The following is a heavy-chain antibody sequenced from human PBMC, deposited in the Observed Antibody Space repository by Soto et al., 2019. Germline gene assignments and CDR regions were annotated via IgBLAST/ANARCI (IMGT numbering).Heavy chain of an antibody. CDR1: GVSLNSSW. Sequence: PACSTKLGSAACGVSLNSSWVPLSRKAPGKGLEWLSFIRSDGRSANYADSVQGRFTISRDNAKNSLYLQMNNLRAEDTAIYYCAREDYDRNWFDSWGQGTLVTVSS. CDR3: AREDYDRNWFDS. J-gene: IGHJ5*01. CDR2: IRSDGRSA. V-gene: IGHV3-48*04. D-gene: IGHD3-3*01.